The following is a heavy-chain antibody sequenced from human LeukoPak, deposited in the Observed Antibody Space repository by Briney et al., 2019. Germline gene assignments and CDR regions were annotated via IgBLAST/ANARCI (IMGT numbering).Heavy chain of an antibody. J-gene: IGHJ4*02. D-gene: IGHD3-10*01. Sequence: PSETLSLTCTVSGGSISSGSYYWSWIRQPAGKGLEWIGRIYTSGSTNYNPSLKSRVTISVDTSKNQFSLKLSSVTAADTAVYYCASTYYYGSGSPDYWGQGTLVTVSS. V-gene: IGHV4-61*02. CDR2: IYTSGST. CDR3: ASTYYYGSGSPDY. CDR1: GGSISSGSYY.